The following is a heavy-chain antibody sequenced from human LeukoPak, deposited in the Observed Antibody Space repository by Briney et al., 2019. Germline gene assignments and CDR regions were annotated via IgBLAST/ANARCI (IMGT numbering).Heavy chain of an antibody. Sequence: PGGSLRLSCSASGITFSSYWMHWVRQAPGKGLVWVSRISGDVSSTTYADSVKGRFTISRDNAKNTLYLQMNSLRAEDTAVYSCARGADGVSSNSRGWFDPWGQGTLVTVSS. J-gene: IGHJ5*02. D-gene: IGHD2-15*01. CDR2: ISGDVSST. CDR1: GITFSSYW. CDR3: ARGADGVSSNSRGWFDP. V-gene: IGHV3-74*01.